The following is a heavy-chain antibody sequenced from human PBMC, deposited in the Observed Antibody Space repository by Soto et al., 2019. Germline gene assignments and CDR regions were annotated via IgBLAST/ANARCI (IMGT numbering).Heavy chain of an antibody. V-gene: IGHV6-1*01. Sequence: SQTLSLTCAISGDSVSSNSAAWNWIRQSPSRGLEWLGRTYYRSKWYNDYAVSVKSRITINPDTSKNQFSLQLNSVTPEDTAVYYCVRAYCSGGSCWAWSNWFDPWGQGTLV. CDR1: GDSVSSNSAA. D-gene: IGHD2-15*01. CDR3: VRAYCSGGSCWAWSNWFDP. CDR2: TYYRSKWYN. J-gene: IGHJ5*02.